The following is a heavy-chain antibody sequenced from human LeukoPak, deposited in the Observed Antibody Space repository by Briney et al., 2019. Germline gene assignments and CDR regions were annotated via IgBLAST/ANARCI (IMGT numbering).Heavy chain of an antibody. CDR3: ARGWASGSYYNY. D-gene: IGHD1-26*01. CDR1: GGSVSSYY. J-gene: IGHJ4*02. Sequence: SETLSLTCTVSGGSVSSYYWNWIRQPPGKGLEWIGYIYYSGSTKYNPSLRRRVTISVDTSKNQFSLKLSSVTAADTAVYYCARGWASGSYYNYWGQGTLVTVSS. V-gene: IGHV4-59*02. CDR2: IYYSGST.